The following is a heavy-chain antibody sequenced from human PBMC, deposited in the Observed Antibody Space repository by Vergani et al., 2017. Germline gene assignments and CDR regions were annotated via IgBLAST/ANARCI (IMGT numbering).Heavy chain of an antibody. J-gene: IGHJ4*02. CDR3: TRHNMTTDY. CDR2: IRSKANSYAT. D-gene: IGHD4-11*01. V-gene: IGHV3-73*01. CDR1: GFTFSGSA. Sequence: EVQLVESGGGLVQPGGSLKLSCAASGFTFSGSAMHWVRQASGKGLEWVGRIRSKANSYATAYAASVKCRFTISRDDSKNTSYLQMNSLKTEDTAVYYCTRHNMTTDYWGQGTLVTVSS.